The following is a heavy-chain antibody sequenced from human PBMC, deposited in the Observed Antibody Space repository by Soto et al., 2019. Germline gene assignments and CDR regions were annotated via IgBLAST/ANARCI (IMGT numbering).Heavy chain of an antibody. Sequence: ASVKVSCKASGYTFTNFGVTWVRRAPGQGLEWMGWISAYTDTPNYAQKSQGRVTMTIDTSTSTAYMDLRSLTSDDTAVYYCARVIPGVEDWFDPWGQGTLVTVYS. CDR3: ARVIPGVEDWFDP. V-gene: IGHV1-18*01. J-gene: IGHJ5*02. CDR2: ISAYTDTP. D-gene: IGHD2-2*01. CDR1: GYTFTNFG.